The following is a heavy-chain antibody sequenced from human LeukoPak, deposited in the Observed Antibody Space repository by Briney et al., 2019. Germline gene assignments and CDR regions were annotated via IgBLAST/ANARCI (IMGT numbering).Heavy chain of an antibody. CDR2: ISYDGSNK. J-gene: IGHJ4*02. CDR3: ARGGNGWSLNNYFDS. V-gene: IGHV3-30-3*01. D-gene: IGHD6-19*01. CDR1: GFTFNTYH. Sequence: GGSLRLSCAASGFTFNTYHIHWVRQAPGKGLEWVAVISYDGSNKYYADSVKGRFTVSRGNSQNTLYLQMNSLRIEDTAVYHCARGGNGWSLNNYFDSWGQGTLVTVSS.